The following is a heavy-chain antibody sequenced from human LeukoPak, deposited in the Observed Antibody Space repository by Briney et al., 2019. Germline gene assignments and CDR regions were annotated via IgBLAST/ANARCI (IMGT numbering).Heavy chain of an antibody. V-gene: IGHV4-34*01. CDR3: ARSSYYYYMDV. CDR1: GGSFSGYY. Sequence: SETLSLTCAVYGGSFSGYYWSWIRQPPGKGLEWIGEINHSGSTNYNPSLKSRVTISVDTSKNQFSLKLSSVTAADTAVYYCARSSYYYYMDVWGKGTTVTVSS. CDR2: INHSGST. J-gene: IGHJ6*03.